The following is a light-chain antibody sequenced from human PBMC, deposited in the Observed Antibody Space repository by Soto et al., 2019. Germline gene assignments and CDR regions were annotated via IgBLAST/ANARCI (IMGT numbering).Light chain of an antibody. CDR1: QNVANN. J-gene: IGKJ4*01. CDR3: QQYYHWGLS. Sequence: VMTQSPANLSVSPGEGVTLFCRASQNVANNIAWYQVKPAQPPRLLIYASSTRAIGIPATFSGSGSETQFSLTISSLQSEDSAVYYCQQYYHWGLSFGGGTKVEI. CDR2: ASS. V-gene: IGKV3D-15*01.